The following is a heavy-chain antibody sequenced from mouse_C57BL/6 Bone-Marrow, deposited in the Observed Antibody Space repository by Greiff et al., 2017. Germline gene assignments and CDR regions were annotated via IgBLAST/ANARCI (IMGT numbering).Heavy chain of an antibody. V-gene: IGHV1-22*01. CDR1: GYTFTDYN. Sequence: EVQLQQSGPELVKPGASVKMSCKASGYTFTDYNMHWVKQSHGKSLEWIGYINPNNGGTSYNQKFKGKATLTVNKSSSTAYMELRSLTSEDSAVYYCAKLGLFYWYFDVWGTGTTVTVSS. CDR3: AKLGLFYWYFDV. D-gene: IGHD4-1*01. J-gene: IGHJ1*03. CDR2: INPNNGGT.